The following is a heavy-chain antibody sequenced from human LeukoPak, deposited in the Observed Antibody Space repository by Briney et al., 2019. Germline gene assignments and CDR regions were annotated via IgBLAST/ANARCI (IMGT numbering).Heavy chain of an antibody. Sequence: SETLSLTCTVSGYSISSGYYWGWIRQPPGKGLEWIGSIYYSESTYYNSSLKSRVTISVDTSKNQVSLKLNSVTAADTAVYYCARVVAAAGNNWFDPWGQGTLVTVSS. CDR3: ARVVAAAGNNWFDP. J-gene: IGHJ5*02. V-gene: IGHV4-38-2*02. CDR1: GYSISSGYY. CDR2: IYYSEST. D-gene: IGHD6-13*01.